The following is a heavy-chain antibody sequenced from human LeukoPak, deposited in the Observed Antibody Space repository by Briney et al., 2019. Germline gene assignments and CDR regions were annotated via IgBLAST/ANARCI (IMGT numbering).Heavy chain of an antibody. J-gene: IGHJ5*02. CDR3: ARAAKLCSGGGCYEVRCFDP. CDR1: GYTFTSYD. CDR2: MNPNSGNT. D-gene: IGHD2-15*01. V-gene: IGHV1-8*01. Sequence: ASVKVSCKASGYTFTSYDINWVRQATGQGLEWMGWMNPNSGNTGYAQKFQGRVTMSRNTSISTAYMKLSSLRSEDTAVYYCARAAKLCSGGGCYEVRCFDPWGQGTLVTVSS.